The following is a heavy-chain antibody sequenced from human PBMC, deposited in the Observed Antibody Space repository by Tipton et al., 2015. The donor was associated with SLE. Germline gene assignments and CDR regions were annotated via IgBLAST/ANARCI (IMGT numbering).Heavy chain of an antibody. CDR1: GYTFTGYY. V-gene: IGHV1-2*06. CDR2: INPNSGAT. CDR3: ATHISGSSFRRDFYYGMDV. D-gene: IGHD5-18*01. Sequence: QLVQSGAEVKKPGASVKVSCKASGYTFTGYYMHWVRQAPGQGLEWMGRINPNSGATNYAQKFQGRVTMTRDTSISTAYMQLSRLRADDTAVYYCATHISGSSFRRDFYYGMDVWGQGTTVTVSS. J-gene: IGHJ6*02.